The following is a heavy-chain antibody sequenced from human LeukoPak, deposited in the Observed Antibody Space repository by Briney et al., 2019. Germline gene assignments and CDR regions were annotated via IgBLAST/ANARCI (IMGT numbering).Heavy chain of an antibody. Sequence: SGGSLRLSCAASGFTFSSYSMNWVRQAPGKGLEWVSSISSSSSYIYYADSVKGRFTISRDNAKNSLYLHMNGLRAEDTAVYYCASRLVAGTGDYWGQGTLVTVSS. CDR3: ASRLVAGTGDY. J-gene: IGHJ4*02. D-gene: IGHD6-19*01. V-gene: IGHV3-21*01. CDR2: ISSSSSYI. CDR1: GFTFSSYS.